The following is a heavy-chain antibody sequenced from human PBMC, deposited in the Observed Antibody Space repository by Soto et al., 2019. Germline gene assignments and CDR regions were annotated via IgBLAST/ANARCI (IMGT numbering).Heavy chain of an antibody. Sequence: QVQLQQWGAGLLKPSETLSLTCAVYGGSFSGYYWSWIRQPPGKGLEWIGEINHSGSTNYNPSLKSRVTISVDTSKNQFSLKLSSVTAADTAVYYCARAFGHTVNPFDYWGQGTLVNVST. D-gene: IGHD4-17*01. CDR3: ARAFGHTVNPFDY. CDR2: INHSGST. J-gene: IGHJ4*02. V-gene: IGHV4-34*01. CDR1: GGSFSGYY.